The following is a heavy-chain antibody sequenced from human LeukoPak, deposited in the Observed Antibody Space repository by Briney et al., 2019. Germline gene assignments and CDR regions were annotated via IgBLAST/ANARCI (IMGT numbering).Heavy chain of an antibody. CDR2: IYYSGST. CDR1: GGSISSSSYY. J-gene: IGHJ5*02. CDR3: ARAPIVVVVAATPKWFDP. V-gene: IGHV4-39*07. Sequence: PSETLSLTCTVSGGSISSSSYYWGWIRQPPGKGLEWIGSIYYSGSTYYNPSLKSRVTISVDTSKNQFSLKLSSVTAADTAVYYCARAPIVVVVAATPKWFDPWGQGTLVTVSS. D-gene: IGHD2-15*01.